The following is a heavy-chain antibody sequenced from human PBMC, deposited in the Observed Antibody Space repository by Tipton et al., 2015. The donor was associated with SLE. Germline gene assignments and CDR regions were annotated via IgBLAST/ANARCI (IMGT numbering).Heavy chain of an antibody. J-gene: IGHJ3*02. CDR1: GYTFTSYG. D-gene: IGHD6-13*01. Sequence: QLVQSGAEVKKPGASVKVSCKASGYTFTSYGISWVRQAPGQGLEWMGWISAYNGNTNYAQKFQGRVTITADESTSTAYMELSSLRSEDTAVYYCAREGSEAAAGTDAFDIWGQGTMVTVSS. CDR2: ISAYNGNT. V-gene: IGHV1-18*01. CDR3: AREGSEAAAGTDAFDI.